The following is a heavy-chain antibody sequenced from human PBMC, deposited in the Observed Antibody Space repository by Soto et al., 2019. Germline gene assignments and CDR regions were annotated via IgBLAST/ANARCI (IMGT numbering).Heavy chain of an antibody. CDR2: SNSGKGNT. Sequence: QVPLVQSGAEVKKPGASVRVSCKASGYTFTSYTMHWVRQAPGRRLEWMGWSNSGKGNTKYSQKFQGRVTITRDTAATIAYLALSSRRSEDTAVYYCARSSWFREPPYDYFDYWGQGTLVTVSS. CDR1: GYTFTSYT. D-gene: IGHD3-10*01. J-gene: IGHJ4*02. V-gene: IGHV1-3*01. CDR3: ARSSWFREPPYDYFDY.